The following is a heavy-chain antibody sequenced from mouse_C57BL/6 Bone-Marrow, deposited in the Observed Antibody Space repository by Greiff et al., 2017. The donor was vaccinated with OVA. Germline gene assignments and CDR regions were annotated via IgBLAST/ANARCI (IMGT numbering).Heavy chain of an antibody. V-gene: IGHV1-7*01. CDR3: ARPYSNFDYAMDY. CDR1: GYTFTSYW. Sequence: QVQLQQSGAELAKPGASVKLSCKASGYTFTSYWMHWVKQRPGQGLEWIGYINPSSGYTKYNQKFKDKATLTADKSSSTAYMQLRSLTYEDSAVYYSARPYSNFDYAMDYWGQGTSVTVSS. J-gene: IGHJ4*01. D-gene: IGHD2-5*01. CDR2: INPSSGYT.